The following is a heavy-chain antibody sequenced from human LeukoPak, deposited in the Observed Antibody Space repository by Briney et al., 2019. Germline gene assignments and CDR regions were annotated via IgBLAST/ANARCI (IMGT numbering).Heavy chain of an antibody. CDR3: ARDSPASPLGA. J-gene: IGHJ5*02. Sequence: PGGSLRLSCAASGFTFSSYSMNWVRQAPGKGLEWVSYISSSSSTIYYADSVKGRFTISGDNAKNSLYLQMNSLRAEDTAVYYCARDSPASPLGAWGQGTLVTVSS. D-gene: IGHD3-16*01. CDR1: GFTFSSYS. CDR2: ISSSSSTI. V-gene: IGHV3-48*01.